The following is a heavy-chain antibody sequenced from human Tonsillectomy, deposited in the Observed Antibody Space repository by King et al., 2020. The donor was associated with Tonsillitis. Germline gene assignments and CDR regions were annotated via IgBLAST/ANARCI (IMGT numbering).Heavy chain of an antibody. CDR1: GYTFSDYF. D-gene: IGHD4-11*01. J-gene: IGHJ6*03. CDR3: ARDGQATLTTLNYSSYMDV. CDR2: INPNSGGT. V-gene: IGHV1-2*02. Sequence: QLVQSGAEVKKPGASVKVSCKASGYTFSDYFMHWVRQAPGQGLEWMGWINPNSGGTNYAQKFQGRGTMTSETSISTAYMELSRLKSDDTAVYYCARDGQATLTTLNYSSYMDVWGKGTTVTVSS.